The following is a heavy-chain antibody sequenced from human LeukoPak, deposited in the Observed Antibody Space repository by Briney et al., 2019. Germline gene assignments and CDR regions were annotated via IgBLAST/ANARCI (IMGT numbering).Heavy chain of an antibody. CDR2: INPSGGST. V-gene: IGHV1-46*01. CDR1: GYTFTSYY. CDR3: ARDEGYFDYLGYFDY. D-gene: IGHD3-9*01. Sequence: GASVKVSCKASGYTFTSYYMHWVRQAPGQGLEWMGIINPSGGSTSYAQKFQGRVTMTRDMYTSTVYMELSSLRSEDTAVYYCARDEGYFDYLGYFDYWGQGTLVTVSS. J-gene: IGHJ4*02.